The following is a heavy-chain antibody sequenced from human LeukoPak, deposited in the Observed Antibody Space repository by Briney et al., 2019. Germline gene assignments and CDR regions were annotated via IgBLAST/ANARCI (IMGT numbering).Heavy chain of an antibody. CDR2: IYSGGST. D-gene: IGHD6-13*01. Sequence: PGGSLGLSCAASGFTVSSNYMSWVRQAPGKGLEWVSVIYSGGSTYYADSVKGRFTISRDNSKNTLYPQMNSLRAEDTAVYYCARAVGIAAAGDDAFDIWGQGTMVTVSS. J-gene: IGHJ3*02. CDR3: ARAVGIAAAGDDAFDI. V-gene: IGHV3-53*01. CDR1: GFTVSSNY.